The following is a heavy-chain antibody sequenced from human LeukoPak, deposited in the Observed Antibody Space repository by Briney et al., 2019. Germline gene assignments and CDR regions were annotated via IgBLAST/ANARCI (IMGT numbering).Heavy chain of an antibody. Sequence: ASVKVSCKASGGTFSSYAISWVRQAPGQGLEWMGWINPNSGGTNYAQKFQGRVTMTRDTSISTAYMELSRLRSDDTAVYYCARDLGYSYGYPDYWGQGTLVTVSS. CDR1: GGTFSSYA. J-gene: IGHJ4*02. D-gene: IGHD5-18*01. CDR2: INPNSGGT. CDR3: ARDLGYSYGYPDY. V-gene: IGHV1-2*02.